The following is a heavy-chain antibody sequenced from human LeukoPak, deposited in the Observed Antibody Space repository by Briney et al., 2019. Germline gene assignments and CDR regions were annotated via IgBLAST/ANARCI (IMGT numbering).Heavy chain of an antibody. CDR3: ARERTIGYCSGGSCYFDY. Sequence: GGSLRLSCAASGFTFSSYSMNWVRQAPGKGLEWVSYISSSSSTIYYADSVKGRFTISRDNAKNSLYLQMNSLRDEDTAVYYCARERTIGYCSGGSCYFDYWGQGTLVTVSP. J-gene: IGHJ4*02. CDR1: GFTFSSYS. D-gene: IGHD2-15*01. V-gene: IGHV3-48*02. CDR2: ISSSSSTI.